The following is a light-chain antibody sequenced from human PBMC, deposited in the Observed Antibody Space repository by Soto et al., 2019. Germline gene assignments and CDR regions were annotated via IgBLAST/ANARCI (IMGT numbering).Light chain of an antibody. Sequence: QSVLTQPPSVSGAPGQRVTISCTGSSSNIGAGYDVKWYQQLPGTAPKLLIHGNSNRPSGVPDRFSGSKSGTSASLAITGLQAEDEADYYCQSYDSSLSGWVFGGGPKLTVL. CDR3: QSYDSSLSGWV. CDR2: GNS. J-gene: IGLJ3*02. CDR1: SSNIGAGYD. V-gene: IGLV1-40*01.